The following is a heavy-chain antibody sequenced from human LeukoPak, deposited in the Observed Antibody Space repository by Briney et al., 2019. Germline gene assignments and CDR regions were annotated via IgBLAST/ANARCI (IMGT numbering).Heavy chain of an antibody. J-gene: IGHJ5*02. CDR3: AADVDNRFDP. D-gene: IGHD2-21*01. Sequence: GTSVKVSCKASGFTFTSSAMQWVRQARGQRLERIGWIVVGSGNTNYAQKFQERVTITRDMSASTAYMELSSLRSEDTAVYYCAADVDNRFDPWGQGTLVTVSS. V-gene: IGHV1-58*02. CDR1: GFTFTSSA. CDR2: IVVGSGNT.